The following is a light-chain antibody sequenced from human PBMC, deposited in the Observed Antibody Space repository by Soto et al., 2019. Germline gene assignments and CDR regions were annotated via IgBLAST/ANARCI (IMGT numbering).Light chain of an antibody. CDR2: AAS. Sequence: DLQMTQSPSSVSASVGARVPITCRASQDVDSWLAWYQQKPGKAPKLLIYAASNLQSGVPSRFTGNGAGTDVTLTISSLQPEDVATYYGQQAKCFPLTFGGGTKVDI. J-gene: IGKJ4*01. V-gene: IGKV1-12*01. CDR3: QQAKCFPLT. CDR1: QDVDSW.